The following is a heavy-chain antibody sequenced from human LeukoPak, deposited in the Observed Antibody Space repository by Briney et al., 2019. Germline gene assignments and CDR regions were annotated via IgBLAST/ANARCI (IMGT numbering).Heavy chain of an antibody. D-gene: IGHD2-15*01. Sequence: GESLKISCKGSGYSFTSYWIGWVRQMPGKGLGWMGIIYPGDSDTRYSPSFQGQVTISADKSISTAYLQWSSLKASDTAMYYCARLISSPYCSGGSCYSAHNWFDPWGQGTLVTVSS. CDR3: ARLISSPYCSGGSCYSAHNWFDP. J-gene: IGHJ5*02. CDR1: GYSFTSYW. V-gene: IGHV5-51*01. CDR2: IYPGDSDT.